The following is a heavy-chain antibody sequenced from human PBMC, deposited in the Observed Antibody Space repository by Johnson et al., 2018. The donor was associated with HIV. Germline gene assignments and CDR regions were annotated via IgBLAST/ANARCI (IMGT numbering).Heavy chain of an antibody. D-gene: IGHD4-17*01. CDR3: ASSFDYGDAFDI. Sequence: VQLVESGGGLVKPGGSLRLSCAASGFTFSDYYMSWIRQAPGKGLEWVSVIYSGGSTYYADSVKGRFTISRDNSKNTLYLQMNSLRAEDTAVDYCASSFDYGDAFDIWGQGTMVTVSS. CDR1: GFTFSDYY. V-gene: IGHV3-66*01. CDR2: IYSGGST. J-gene: IGHJ3*02.